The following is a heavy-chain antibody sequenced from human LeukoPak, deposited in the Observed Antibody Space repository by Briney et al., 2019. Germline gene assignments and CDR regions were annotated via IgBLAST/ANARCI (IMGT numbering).Heavy chain of an antibody. J-gene: IGHJ4*02. D-gene: IGHD2-2*01. CDR1: GFTFSSYG. CDR3: ARGEDIVVVPAANYFDY. Sequence: GGSLGLSCAASGFTFSSYGMHWVRQAPGKGLEWVAVIWYDGSNKYYADSVKGRFTISRDNSKNTLYLQMNSLRAEDTAVYYCARGEDIVVVPAANYFDYWGQGTLVTVSS. CDR2: IWYDGSNK. V-gene: IGHV3-33*01.